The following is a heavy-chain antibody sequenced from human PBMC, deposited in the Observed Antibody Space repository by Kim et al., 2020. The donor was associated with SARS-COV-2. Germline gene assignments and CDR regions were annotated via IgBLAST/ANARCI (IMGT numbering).Heavy chain of an antibody. Sequence: ASVKVSCKASGYTFTSYGISWVRQAPGQGLEWMGWISAYNGNTNYAQKLQGRVTMTTDTSTSTAYMELRSLRSDDTAVYYCARDVLRFLEWLFPLHYGMDVWGQGTTVTVSS. CDR1: GYTFTSYG. D-gene: IGHD3-3*01. CDR3: ARDVLRFLEWLFPLHYGMDV. J-gene: IGHJ6*02. CDR2: ISAYNGNT. V-gene: IGHV1-18*01.